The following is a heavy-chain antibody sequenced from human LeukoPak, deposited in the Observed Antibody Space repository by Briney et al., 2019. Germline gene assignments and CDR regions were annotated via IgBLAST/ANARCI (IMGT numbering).Heavy chain of an antibody. D-gene: IGHD3-10*01. Sequence: SETLSLTCTVSGYSISSGYYWGWIRQPPGEGLEWIGSIYHSGSTYYNVSLKSRVTISVDTSKNQFSLKLSSVTAADTAVYYCAREAIGALWFGELLAYMDVWGKGTTVTVS. CDR2: IYHSGST. CDR3: AREAIGALWFGELLAYMDV. CDR1: GYSISSGYY. J-gene: IGHJ6*03. V-gene: IGHV4-38-2*02.